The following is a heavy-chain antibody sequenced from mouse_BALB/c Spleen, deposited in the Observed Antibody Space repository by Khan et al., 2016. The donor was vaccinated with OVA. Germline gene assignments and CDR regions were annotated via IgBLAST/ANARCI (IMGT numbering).Heavy chain of an antibody. Sequence: VQLKQSGAELVKPGATVKLSCTASGLHIKDTYMHWLKQRPEQGLEWIGRIDPSNGNTKYDPNFQGKVTITADTSNNTVYLQLSSLTSEDTAVYYCARMARKWGQGTILTVSS. CDR3: ARMARK. J-gene: IGHJ2*01. CDR2: IDPSNGNT. V-gene: IGHV14-3*02. CDR1: GLHIKDTY.